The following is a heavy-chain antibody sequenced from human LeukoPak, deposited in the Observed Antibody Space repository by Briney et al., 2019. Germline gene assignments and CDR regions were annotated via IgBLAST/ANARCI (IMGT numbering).Heavy chain of an antibody. CDR3: ARASGSRPYYFDY. V-gene: IGHV3-13*01. CDR1: GFTFSSYD. D-gene: IGHD1-26*01. J-gene: IGHJ4*02. CDR2: IGTAGDT. Sequence: GGSLRLSCAASGFTFSSYDMHWVRQATGKGLEWVSAIGTAGDTYYPGSVKGRFTISRENAKNSLYLQMNSLRAGDTAVYYCARASGSRPYYFDYWGQGTLVTVSS.